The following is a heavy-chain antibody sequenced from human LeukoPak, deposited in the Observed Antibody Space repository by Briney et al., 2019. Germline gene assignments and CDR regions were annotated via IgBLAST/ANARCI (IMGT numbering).Heavy chain of an antibody. CDR1: GFTFSSYS. CDR2: ISSSSYI. J-gene: IGHJ3*02. V-gene: IGHV3-21*01. Sequence: PGGSLRLFCAASGFTFSSYSMNWVRQAPGKGLEWVSSISSSSYIYYADSVKGRFTISRDNAKNALYLQMNSLRDEDTAVYYCARDPPGYCSGGSCYSGINAFDIWGQGTMVTVSS. CDR3: ARDPPGYCSGGSCYSGINAFDI. D-gene: IGHD2-15*01.